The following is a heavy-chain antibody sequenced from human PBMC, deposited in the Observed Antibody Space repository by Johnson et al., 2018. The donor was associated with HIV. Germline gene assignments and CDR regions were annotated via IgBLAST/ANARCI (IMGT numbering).Heavy chain of an antibody. CDR1: GFTVDDYG. D-gene: IGHD2-15*01. J-gene: IGHJ3*02. Sequence: VQLVESGGGVVQPGRSLRLSCAASGFTVDDYGMSWVRQAPGKGLEWVSGTNWNGGSTGYADSVKGRFTSSRDNSKNRLNLQMNSLRAEDTAVYYCANSQGSSGAFDIWGQGTMVIVSS. CDR2: TNWNGGST. V-gene: IGHV3-20*04. CDR3: ANSQGSSGAFDI.